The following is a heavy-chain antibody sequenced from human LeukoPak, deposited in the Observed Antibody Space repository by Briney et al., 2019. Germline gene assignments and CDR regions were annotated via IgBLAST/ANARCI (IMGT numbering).Heavy chain of an antibody. CDR3: ARGGGYEMPRVFDY. V-gene: IGHV4-59*01. CDR2: IYYTGST. Sequence: SETLSLTCTASGDSISTYYWSWIRQPPGKGLEWIGYIYYTGSTNYNPSLKSRVTMSVDTSKNQFSLKLRSVTAADTAVYYCARGGGYEMPRVFDYWGQGTLVTVSS. CDR1: GDSISTYY. J-gene: IGHJ4*02. D-gene: IGHD5-12*01.